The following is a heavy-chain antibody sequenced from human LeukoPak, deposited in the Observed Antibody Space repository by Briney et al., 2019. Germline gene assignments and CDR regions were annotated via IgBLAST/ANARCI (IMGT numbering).Heavy chain of an antibody. V-gene: IGHV4-4*07. CDR2: IYTSGST. J-gene: IGHJ3*02. D-gene: IGHD3-16*01. Sequence: SETLSLTCTVSGGSISSYYWSWIRQPAGKGLEWIGRIYTSGSTNYNPSLKSRVTMSVDTSKNQFSLKLSSVTAADTAVYYCARDRGARYYDYVWGSYFSYPPDEAFDIWGQGTMVTVSS. CDR3: ARDRGARYYDYVWGSYFSYPPDEAFDI. CDR1: GGSISSYY.